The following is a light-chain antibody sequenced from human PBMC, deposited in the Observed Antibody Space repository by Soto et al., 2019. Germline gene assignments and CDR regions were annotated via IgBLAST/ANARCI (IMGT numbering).Light chain of an antibody. Sequence: QSALNQPASVSGSPGQSITISCTGTSSDVGGYDYVSWYQQYAGKAPKLTIYNVRNRPSGVSNRFSGSKSGNTASLTISGLQPEDEADYFCSSYTNSGTVLFGGGTKLTVL. V-gene: IGLV2-14*01. CDR3: SSYTNSGTVL. CDR2: NVR. CDR1: SSDVGGYDY. J-gene: IGLJ2*01.